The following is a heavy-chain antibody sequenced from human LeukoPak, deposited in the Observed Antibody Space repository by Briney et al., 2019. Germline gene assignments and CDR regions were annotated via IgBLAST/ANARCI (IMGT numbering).Heavy chain of an antibody. CDR2: ISGSGGST. Sequence: GGSLRLSCAASGFTFSSYAMSWVRQAPGKGLEWVSAISGSGGSTYYADSVEGRFTISRDNSKNTLYLQMNSLRAEDTAVYYCAKWELGIGYYFDYWGQGTLVTVSS. D-gene: IGHD7-27*01. CDR3: AKWELGIGYYFDY. CDR1: GFTFSSYA. V-gene: IGHV3-23*01. J-gene: IGHJ4*02.